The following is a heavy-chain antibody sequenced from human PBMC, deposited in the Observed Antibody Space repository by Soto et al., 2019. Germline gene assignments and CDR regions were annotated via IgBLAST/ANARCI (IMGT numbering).Heavy chain of an antibody. CDR3: AQRLGYCSGRSCYDNWFDP. CDR2: IFSNDEK. D-gene: IGHD2-15*01. V-gene: IGHV2-26*01. Sequence: YDPTLVNPTGPVTLTCTVSEFSLSNSRMGVSWIRQPPGKALEWLAHIFSNDEKSYSTSLRSRLTISKDTSKSQVVLTMTNMEPVDTATYYCAQRLGYCSGRSCYDNWFDPWGQATMLTVS. CDR1: EFSLSNSRMG. J-gene: IGHJ5*02.